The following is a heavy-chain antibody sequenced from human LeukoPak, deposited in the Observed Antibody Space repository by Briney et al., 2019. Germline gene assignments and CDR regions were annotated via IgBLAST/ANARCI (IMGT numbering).Heavy chain of an antibody. J-gene: IGHJ4*02. V-gene: IGHV3-23*01. CDR1: GFPFSSHG. Sequence: GGSQRLSCAGSGFPFSSHGMNWVRQAPGKGLEWVSGISPGGPTYYADSVKGRFTISRDDSKNTLYLQMKNLRAEDTAVYYCAKDGAWLRFDDWGQGILVSASS. CDR3: AKDGAWLRFDD. D-gene: IGHD5-12*01. CDR2: ISPGGPT.